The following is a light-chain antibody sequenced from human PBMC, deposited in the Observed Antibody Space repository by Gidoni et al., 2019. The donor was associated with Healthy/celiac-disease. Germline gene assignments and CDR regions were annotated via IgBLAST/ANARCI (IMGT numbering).Light chain of an antibody. Sequence: IQMTQSPSTLSASVGDRVTITCRASQSISSWLAWYQQKPGKATKLLIYKAYSLESGVTSRFSGSGSGTEFTLTISSLQPDDFATYYCQQYNSYSWTFGQGTKVEIK. V-gene: IGKV1-5*03. CDR2: KAY. CDR1: QSISSW. J-gene: IGKJ1*01. CDR3: QQYNSYSWT.